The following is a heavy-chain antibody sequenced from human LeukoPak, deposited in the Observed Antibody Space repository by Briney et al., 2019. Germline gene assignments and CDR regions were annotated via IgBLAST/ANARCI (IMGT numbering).Heavy chain of an antibody. V-gene: IGHV1-8*01. CDR2: MSPNSGNT. CDR3: ARVRGSSGYYYAFGY. CDR1: GYTFSSYD. J-gene: IGHJ4*02. D-gene: IGHD3-22*01. Sequence: ASVKLSCKAAGYTFSSYDINWVRQATGQGLGWMGWMSPNSGNTGYAQKFQGRVTMTRNTSISTAYMELSSLRSEDTAVYYCARVRGSSGYYYAFGYWGQGTLVTVSS.